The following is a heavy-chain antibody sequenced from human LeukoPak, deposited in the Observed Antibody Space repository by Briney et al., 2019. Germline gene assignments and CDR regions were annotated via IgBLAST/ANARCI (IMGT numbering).Heavy chain of an antibody. V-gene: IGHV3-48*02. D-gene: IGHD1-26*01. CDR2: ISSSSSTI. CDR1: GFTFSSYS. CDR3: ARRVPGSYTYYYYGMDV. Sequence: GGSLRLSCAASGFTFSSYSMNWVRQAPGKGLEWVSYISSSSSTIYYADSVKGRFTISRDNAKNSLYLQMNSLRDEDTAVYYCARRVPGSYTYYYYGMDVWGQGTTVTVSS. J-gene: IGHJ6*02.